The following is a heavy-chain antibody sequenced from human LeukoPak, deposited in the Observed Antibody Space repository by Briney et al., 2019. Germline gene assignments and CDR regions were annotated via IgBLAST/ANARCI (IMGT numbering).Heavy chain of an antibody. CDR2: VNPNSGGT. D-gene: IGHD3-3*01. CDR1: GYTFTSYD. Sequence: ASVKVSCKASGYTFTSYDINWVRQAPGQGLEWMGWVNPNSGGTNYAQKFQGRVTMTRDTSISTAYMELSRLRSDDTAVYYCARAKSLRITIFGVVTNPPDYWGQGTLVTVSS. J-gene: IGHJ4*02. CDR3: ARAKSLRITIFGVVTNPPDY. V-gene: IGHV1-2*02.